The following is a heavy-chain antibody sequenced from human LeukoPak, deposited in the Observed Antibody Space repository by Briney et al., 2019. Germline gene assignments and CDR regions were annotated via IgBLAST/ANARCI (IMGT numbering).Heavy chain of an antibody. J-gene: IGHJ6*02. V-gene: IGHV1-8*01. CDR2: MNPNSGNT. Sequence: ASVKVSCKASGYTFTSYDINWVRQATGQGLEWMGWMNPNSGNTGYAQKFQGRVTMTRNTSISTAYMELSSLRSEDTAVYYCARRQYCSGGSCYQAYYYGMDVWGQGTTVTASS. CDR3: ARRQYCSGGSCYQAYYYGMDV. D-gene: IGHD2-15*01. CDR1: GYTFTSYD.